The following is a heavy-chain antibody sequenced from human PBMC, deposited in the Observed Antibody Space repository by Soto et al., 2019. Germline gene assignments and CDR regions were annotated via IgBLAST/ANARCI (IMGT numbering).Heavy chain of an antibody. D-gene: IGHD2-2*01. CDR2: ISAYNGNT. Sequence: QVQLVQSGAEVKKPGASVKVSCKASGYTFTSYGISWVRQAPGQGLEWMGWISAYNGNTNYAQKLQGRVTMTTDTATSTAYMELRSLRSDDTAVYYCARAHIVVVPAAKYNWFDPWGQGTLVTVSS. J-gene: IGHJ5*02. CDR3: ARAHIVVVPAAKYNWFDP. V-gene: IGHV1-18*01. CDR1: GYTFTSYG.